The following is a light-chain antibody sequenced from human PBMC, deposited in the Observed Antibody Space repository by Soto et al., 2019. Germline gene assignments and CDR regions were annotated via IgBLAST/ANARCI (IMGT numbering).Light chain of an antibody. J-gene: IGKJ1*01. Sequence: DIKMTQSPSTLSASVGDKVTITCRASQGIVRWLAWYQQKPGKAPKLLIYDASSLESGVPSRFSGSGAGTEFTLTINSLQPDDFATYYCQHYYGFSRTFGQGTKVDI. CDR3: QHYYGFSRT. CDR2: DAS. CDR1: QGIVRW. V-gene: IGKV1-5*01.